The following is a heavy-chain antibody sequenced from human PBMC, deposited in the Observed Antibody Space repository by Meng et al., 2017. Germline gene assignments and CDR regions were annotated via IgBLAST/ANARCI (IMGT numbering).Heavy chain of an antibody. CDR2: TNYRAKWYN. V-gene: IGHV6-1*01. D-gene: IGHD6-25*01. CDR1: GDSVSTYSTA. Sequence: HVQLQQSSPVLVQPAQTLQLTCAISGDSVSTYSTAWNWIRQSPSRGLEWLGRTNYRAKWYNDYAVSVKSRITINPDTSKNQFSLQLNSVTPEDTAVYYCAKGAYSGLDYWGQGTLVTVSS. CDR3: AKGAYSGLDY. J-gene: IGHJ4*02.